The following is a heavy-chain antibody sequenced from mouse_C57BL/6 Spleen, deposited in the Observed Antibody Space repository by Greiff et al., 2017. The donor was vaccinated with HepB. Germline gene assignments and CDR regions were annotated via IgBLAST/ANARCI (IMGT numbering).Heavy chain of an antibody. D-gene: IGHD2-4*01. CDR3: ARVGTNYDRDWFAY. CDR2: IHPNSGST. Sequence: QVQLQQPGAELVKPGASVKLSCKASGYTFTSYWMHWVKQRPGHGLEWIGMIHPNSGSTNYNEKFKSKATLTVDKSSSTAYMQLSSLTSEDSAVYYCARVGTNYDRDWFAYWGQGTLVTVSA. J-gene: IGHJ3*01. V-gene: IGHV1-64*01. CDR1: GYTFTSYW.